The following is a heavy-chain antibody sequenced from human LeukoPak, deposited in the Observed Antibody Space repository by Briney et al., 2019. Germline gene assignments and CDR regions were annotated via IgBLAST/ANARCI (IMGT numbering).Heavy chain of an antibody. CDR2: IYYSGST. V-gene: IGHV4-59*08. Sequence: PSETLSLTCTVSGGSISSYYWSWIRQPPGKGLEWIGYIYYSGSTNYNPPLKSRVTISVDTSKNQFSLKLSSVTAADTAVYYCARVQQLVGEFDYWGQGTLVTVSS. CDR1: GGSISSYY. D-gene: IGHD6-13*01. J-gene: IGHJ4*02. CDR3: ARVQQLVGEFDY.